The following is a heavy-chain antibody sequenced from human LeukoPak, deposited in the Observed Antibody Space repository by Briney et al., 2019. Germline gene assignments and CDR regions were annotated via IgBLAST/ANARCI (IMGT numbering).Heavy chain of an antibody. CDR1: GGSFSGYY. CDR2: INHSGST. Sequence: PSETLSLTCAVYGGSFSGYYWSWIRQPPGKGLEWIGEINHSGSTNYNPSLKSRVTISVDTSKNQFSLKLSSVTAAETAVYYCARVRTGSGYYYSFDYWGQGTLVTVSS. CDR3: ARVRTGSGYYYSFDY. V-gene: IGHV4-34*01. D-gene: IGHD3-22*01. J-gene: IGHJ4*02.